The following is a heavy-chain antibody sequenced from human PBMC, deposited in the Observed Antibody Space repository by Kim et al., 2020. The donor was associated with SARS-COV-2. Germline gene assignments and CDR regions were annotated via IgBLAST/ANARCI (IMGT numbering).Heavy chain of an antibody. Sequence: SVKVSCKASGGTFSSYAISWVRQAPGQGLEWMGGIIPIFGTANYAQKFQGRVTITADKSTSTAYMELSSLRSEDTAVYYCAKTSGYSSSWYWYYYYGMDVWGQGTTVTVSS. J-gene: IGHJ6*02. CDR2: IIPIFGTA. V-gene: IGHV1-69*06. D-gene: IGHD6-13*01. CDR3: AKTSGYSSSWYWYYYYGMDV. CDR1: GGTFSSYA.